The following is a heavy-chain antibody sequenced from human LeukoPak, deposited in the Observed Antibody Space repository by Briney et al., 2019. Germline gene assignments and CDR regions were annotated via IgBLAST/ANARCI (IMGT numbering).Heavy chain of an antibody. J-gene: IGHJ4*02. CDR3: ARVVAISDYVWGSHRFDY. Sequence: SETLSLTCTVSGGSISSGDYYWSWIRQPPGKGLEWIGYIYYSGSTYYNPSLKSRVTISVDTSKNQFSLKLSSVTAADTVVYYCARVVAISDYVWGSHRFDYWGQGTLVTVSS. D-gene: IGHD3-16*02. V-gene: IGHV4-30-4*08. CDR2: IYYSGST. CDR1: GGSISSGDYY.